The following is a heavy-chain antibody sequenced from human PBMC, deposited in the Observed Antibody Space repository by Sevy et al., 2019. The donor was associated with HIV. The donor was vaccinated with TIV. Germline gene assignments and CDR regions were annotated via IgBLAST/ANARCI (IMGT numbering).Heavy chain of an antibody. V-gene: IGHV3-23*01. D-gene: IGHD2-8*01. CDR3: AREGCTQPHDY. CDR1: GFTFAKYS. CDR2: FSFGCGRI. J-gene: IGHJ4*02. Sequence: GGSLRLSCAASGFTFAKYSMSWVRQAPGKGLEWVSTFSFGCGRINYADSVKGRFTISRDDSKNTLFLQMNSLRSEDTATYFCAREGCTQPHDYWGQGTLVTVSS.